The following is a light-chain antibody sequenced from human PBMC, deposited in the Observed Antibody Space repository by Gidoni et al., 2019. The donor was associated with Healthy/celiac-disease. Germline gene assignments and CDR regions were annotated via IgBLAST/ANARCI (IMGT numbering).Light chain of an antibody. CDR2: SNN. J-gene: IGLJ2*01. Sequence: QSVLTQPPSASGTPGQRVTISCSGRSSNNGSNTVTWYQQLPGTAPKPLIYSNNQRPSGVPDRFSGSKSGTSASLAISGLQSEDEADYYCAAWDDSLNGHVVFGGGTKLTVL. CDR3: AAWDDSLNGHVV. V-gene: IGLV1-44*01. CDR1: SSNNGSNT.